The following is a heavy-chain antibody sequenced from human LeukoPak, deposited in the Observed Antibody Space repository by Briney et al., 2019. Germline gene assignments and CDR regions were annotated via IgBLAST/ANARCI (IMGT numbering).Heavy chain of an antibody. V-gene: IGHV3-11*04. J-gene: IGHJ4*02. CDR2: ISSSGSTI. CDR1: GFTFSDYY. Sequence: GGSLRLSCAASGFTFSDYYMSWIRRAPGKGLEWVSYISSSGSTIYYADSVKGRFTISRDNAKNSLYLQMNSLRAEDTAGYYCATSSAYYYFDFDYWGQGTLVTVSS. D-gene: IGHD3-22*01. CDR3: ATSSAYYYFDFDY.